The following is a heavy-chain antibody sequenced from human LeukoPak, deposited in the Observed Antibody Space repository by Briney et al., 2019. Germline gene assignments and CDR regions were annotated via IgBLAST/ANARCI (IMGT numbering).Heavy chain of an antibody. V-gene: IGHV4-59*01. CDR2: IYYSGST. J-gene: IGHJ4*02. Sequence: PSETLSLTCTVSGGSISSYYWSWIRQPPGKGLEWIGYIYYSGSTNYNPSLKSRVTISVDTSKSQFSLKLSSVTAADTAVYHCARVGSGSYFDYWGQGTLVTASS. CDR3: ARVGSGSYFDY. CDR1: GGSISSYY. D-gene: IGHD3-10*01.